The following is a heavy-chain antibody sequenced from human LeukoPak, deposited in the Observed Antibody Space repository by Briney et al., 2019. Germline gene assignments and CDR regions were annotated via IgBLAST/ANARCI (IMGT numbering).Heavy chain of an antibody. Sequence: SVKVSCKASGGTFSSYAISWVRQAPGQGLEWMGRIIPIFGTANYAQKFQGRVTITTDESTSTAYMELSSLRSEDTAVYYCARDRLWGSLYSSGWYAPTLYFDYWGQGTLVTVSS. CDR1: GGTFSSYA. V-gene: IGHV1-69*05. CDR3: ARDRLWGSLYSSGWYAPTLYFDY. D-gene: IGHD6-19*01. J-gene: IGHJ4*02. CDR2: IIPIFGTA.